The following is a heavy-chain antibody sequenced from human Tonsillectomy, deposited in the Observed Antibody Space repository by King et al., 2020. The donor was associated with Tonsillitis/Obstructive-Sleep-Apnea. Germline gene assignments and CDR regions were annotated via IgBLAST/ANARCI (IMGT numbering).Heavy chain of an antibody. CDR1: GGTFSSYV. J-gene: IGHJ6*03. D-gene: IGHD2-2*01. V-gene: IGHV1-69*01. CDR3: ARSRRERYCSSTSCFKNYYYHYLAV. CDR2: IIHVFGAA. Sequence: QLVQSGAEVKKPGSSVKVSCKASGGTFSSYVISLGRQAPGQGPEWMGGIIHVFGAANYTQKFQGRVTITADESTSTAYMELSSLSSEDTALYYCARSRRERYCSSTSCFKNYYYHYLAVWGKGTTVTVSS.